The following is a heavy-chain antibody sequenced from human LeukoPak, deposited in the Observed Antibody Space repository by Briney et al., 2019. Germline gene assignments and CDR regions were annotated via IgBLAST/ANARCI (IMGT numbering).Heavy chain of an antibody. D-gene: IGHD6-19*01. CDR3: ARDSSGWHKGIDY. CDR1: GFSFSTYN. V-gene: IGHV3-21*01. Sequence: GGSLRLSCAASGFSFSTYNMNWVRQAPGKGLEWVSSISSSSSYIYYADSVKGRFTISRDNAKNSLYLQMNSLRAEDTAVYYCARDSSGWHKGIDYWGQGTLVTVSS. J-gene: IGHJ4*02. CDR2: ISSSSSYI.